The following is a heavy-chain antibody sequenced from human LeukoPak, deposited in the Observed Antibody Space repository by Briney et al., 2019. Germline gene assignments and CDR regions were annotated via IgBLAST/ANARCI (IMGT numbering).Heavy chain of an antibody. V-gene: IGHV3-74*01. Sequence: GGSLRLSCEASGFTFSSYWMHWVRQAPGKGLVWVSRINNNGRNTNYADSVKGRFTISRDSAKNTLYLQMNGLRAEDTAVYYCVFHYDSNGYYYPDVFDIWGQGTMVTVSS. D-gene: IGHD3-22*01. CDR1: GFTFSSYW. CDR2: INNNGRNT. J-gene: IGHJ3*02. CDR3: VFHYDSNGYYYPDVFDI.